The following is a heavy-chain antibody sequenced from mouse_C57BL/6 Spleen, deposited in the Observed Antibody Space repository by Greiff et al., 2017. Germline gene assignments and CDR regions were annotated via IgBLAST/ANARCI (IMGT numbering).Heavy chain of an antibody. CDR3: ARYPYGYYAMDY. J-gene: IGHJ4*01. CDR1: GYTFTSYW. D-gene: IGHD1-1*02. CDR2: IDPSDSET. Sequence: QVQLQQPGAELVRPGSSVKLSCKASGYTFTSYWMHWVKQRPIQGLEWIGNIDPSDSETHYNQKFKDKATLTVDKSSSTAYMQLSSLTSEDSAVYYCARYPYGYYAMDYWGQGTSVTVSS. V-gene: IGHV1-52*01.